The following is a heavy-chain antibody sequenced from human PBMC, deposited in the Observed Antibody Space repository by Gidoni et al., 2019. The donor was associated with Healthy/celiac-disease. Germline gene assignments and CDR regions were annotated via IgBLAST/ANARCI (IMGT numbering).Heavy chain of an antibody. V-gene: IGHV3-21*01. CDR2: ISSSSSYI. CDR3: ARDKYCSGGSCYPNWFDP. CDR1: GFTFCSYS. D-gene: IGHD2-15*01. J-gene: IGHJ5*02. Sequence: EVQLVESGGGLVKPGGSLSLSCAASGFTFCSYSMNWVRQAPGKGLEWVSSISSSSSYIYYADSVKGRFTISRDNAKNSLYLQMNSLRAEDTAVYYCARDKYCSGGSCYPNWFDPWGQGTLVTVSS.